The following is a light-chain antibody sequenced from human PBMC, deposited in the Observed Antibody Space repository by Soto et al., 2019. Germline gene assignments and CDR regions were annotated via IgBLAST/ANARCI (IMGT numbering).Light chain of an antibody. J-gene: IGKJ5*01. CDR1: QDISNY. CDR3: QQYDNLPIT. CDR2: DAS. Sequence: NHITHSPSSLSSSVGDRVTITCQAIQDISNYLNWYQQKPGKAPKLLIYDASNLETGVPSRFSGSGSGTDFTFTISSLQPQDIATYYCQQYDNLPITFGQGTRLEIK. V-gene: IGKV1-33*01.